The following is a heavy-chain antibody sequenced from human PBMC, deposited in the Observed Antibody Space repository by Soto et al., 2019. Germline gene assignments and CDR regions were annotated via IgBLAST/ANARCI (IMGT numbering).Heavy chain of an antibody. V-gene: IGHV3-53*01. J-gene: IGHJ4*02. CDR3: ARELASSGWSKEYYFDY. Sequence: LRLSCAASGFSFSTYDMSWVRQAPGKGLEWVSVIYSGGSTYYADSVKGRFTISRDNSKNTLYLQMNSLRAEDTAVYYCARELASSGWSKEYYFDYWGQGTLVTVSS. CDR2: IYSGGST. D-gene: IGHD6-19*01. CDR1: GFSFSTYD.